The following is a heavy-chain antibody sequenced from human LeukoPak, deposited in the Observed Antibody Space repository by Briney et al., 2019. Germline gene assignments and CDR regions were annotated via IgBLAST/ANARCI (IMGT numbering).Heavy chain of an antibody. Sequence: SETLSLTCAVYGGSFSGYYWSWIRQPPGKGLEWIGEIYHSGSTNYNPSLKSRVTISVDTSKNQFSLKLSSVTAADTAVYYCARGGPNYYYYGMDVWGQGTTVTVSS. CDR1: GGSFSGYY. J-gene: IGHJ6*02. CDR2: IYHSGST. CDR3: ARGGPNYYYYGMDV. V-gene: IGHV4-34*01.